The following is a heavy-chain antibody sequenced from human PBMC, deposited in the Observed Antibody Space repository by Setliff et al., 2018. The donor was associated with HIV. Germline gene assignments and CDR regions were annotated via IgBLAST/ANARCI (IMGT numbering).Heavy chain of an antibody. Sequence: ASVKVSCKASGGTFSSYAISWVRQAPGQGLEWMGWISAYNGNTNYAQKFQGRVTMTRDTSTSTAYMELSSLGSEDTAVYYCARGSGGYCSGGSCYFGFGLALWGQGTTVTVSS. V-gene: IGHV1-18*01. CDR2: ISAYNGNT. D-gene: IGHD2-15*01. CDR3: ARGSGGYCSGGSCYFGFGLAL. J-gene: IGHJ6*02. CDR1: GGTFSSYA.